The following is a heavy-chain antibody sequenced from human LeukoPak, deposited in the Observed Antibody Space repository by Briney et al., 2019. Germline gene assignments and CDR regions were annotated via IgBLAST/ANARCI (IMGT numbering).Heavy chain of an antibody. V-gene: IGHV4-39*01. J-gene: IGHJ4*02. CDR2: IYYSGST. CDR3: ARSSSGWYFSYYFDY. Sequence: SETLSLTCTVSGGSISSSSYYWGWIRQPPGKGLERIGSIYYSGSTYYNPSLKSRVTISVDTSKNQFSLKLSSVTAADTAVYYCARSSSGWYFSYYFDYWGQGTLVTVSS. D-gene: IGHD6-19*01. CDR1: GGSISSSSYY.